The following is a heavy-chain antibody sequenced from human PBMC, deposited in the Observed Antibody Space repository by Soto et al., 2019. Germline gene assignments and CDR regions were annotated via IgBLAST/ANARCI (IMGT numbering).Heavy chain of an antibody. CDR2: IYWDDDK. CDR1: GFSLSTYHMG. J-gene: IGHJ4*02. V-gene: IGHV2-5*02. D-gene: IGHD4-17*01. CDR3: AHAGDYGRLTFDN. Sequence: QITLKESGPTLVRPAQTLTLTCDFSGFSLSTYHMGVAWIRQPPGKALEWLALIYWDDDKRYSPSLKDRLAISNDTSSNQVVLTITNVDPGDTATYFCAHAGDYGRLTFDNWGQGTLVTVSS.